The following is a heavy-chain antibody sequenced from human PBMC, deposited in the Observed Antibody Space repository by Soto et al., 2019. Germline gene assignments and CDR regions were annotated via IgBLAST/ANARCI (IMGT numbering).Heavy chain of an antibody. V-gene: IGHV4-34*01. CDR3: ATRKLGYCSSTSCSPSNNWFDP. CDR1: GGSFSGYY. Sequence: SETLSLTCAVYGGSFSGYYWSWIRQPPGKGLEWIGEINHSGSTNYNPSLKSRVTISVDTSKNQFSLKLSSVTAADTAVYYCATRKLGYCSSTSCSPSNNWFDPWGQGTLVTVSS. J-gene: IGHJ5*02. D-gene: IGHD2-2*01. CDR2: INHSGST.